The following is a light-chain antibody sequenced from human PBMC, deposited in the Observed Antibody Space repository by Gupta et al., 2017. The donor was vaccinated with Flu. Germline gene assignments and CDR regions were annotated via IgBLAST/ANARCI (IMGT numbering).Light chain of an antibody. CDR1: QGISNW. CDR3: QQANTFPWT. CDR2: AAS. V-gene: IGKV1-12*01. J-gene: IGKJ1*01. Sequence: DIHMTQSPSFVAASVGDTVTITCRASQGISNWLAWYQQKPGEAPKLLIYAASDLQTGVTSRFSGSGSGTDFTLTISSLQPEDFATYYCQQANTFPWTFGQGTKVEIK.